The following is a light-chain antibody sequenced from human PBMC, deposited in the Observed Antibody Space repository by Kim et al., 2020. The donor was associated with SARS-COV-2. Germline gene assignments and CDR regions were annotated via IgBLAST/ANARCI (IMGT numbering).Light chain of an antibody. CDR2: DVN. CDR3: YSYAGSYTWV. V-gene: IGLV2-11*01. J-gene: IGLJ3*02. Sequence: QSALTQPRSVSGSPGQSVTISCTGTISDVGGYNYVSWYQQHPGKAPKLIIYDVNERPSRVPDRFSGSKSGNTASLTISGLQAEDEADYYCYSYAGSYTWVFGGGTQLTVL. CDR1: ISDVGGYNY.